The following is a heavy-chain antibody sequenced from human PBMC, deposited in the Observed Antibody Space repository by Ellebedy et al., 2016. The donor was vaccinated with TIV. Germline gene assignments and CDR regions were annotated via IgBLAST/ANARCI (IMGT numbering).Heavy chain of an antibody. D-gene: IGHD1-26*01. CDR2: IYYRGST. J-gene: IGHJ5*02. Sequence: SETLSLTCTVSGGSISSSSFYWGWIRQPPGKGPEWIGSIYYRGSTYYNPSLKTRLIISVDTSKNQFSLRLTSVTAADTAVYYCARRGGGSYERNWFDPWGQGTLVTVSS. V-gene: IGHV4-39*01. CDR1: GGSISSSSFY. CDR3: ARRGGGSYERNWFDP.